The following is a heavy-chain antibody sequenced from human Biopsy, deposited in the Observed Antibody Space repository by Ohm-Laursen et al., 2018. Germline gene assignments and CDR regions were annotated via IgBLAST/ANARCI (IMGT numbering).Heavy chain of an antibody. V-gene: IGHV1-24*01. Sequence: GASVKVSCKVSRYTLTELSMHWVRQAPGKGLVWMGGFAPENGKKVYAQNFQARVSMTEDTSTDTAYMELRSLRSEDTAVYYCAADINVWNVNYWGQGTQVTVSS. CDR2: FAPENGKK. CDR3: AADINVWNVNY. D-gene: IGHD1-1*01. CDR1: RYTLTELS. J-gene: IGHJ4*02.